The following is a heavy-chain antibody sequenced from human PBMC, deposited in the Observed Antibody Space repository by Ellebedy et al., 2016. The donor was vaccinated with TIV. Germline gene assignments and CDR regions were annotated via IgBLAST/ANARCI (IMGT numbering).Heavy chain of an antibody. CDR2: ISWNSGSI. J-gene: IGHJ6*02. CDR1: GFTFDDYA. Sequence: SLKISXAASGFTFDDYAMHWVRQAPGKGLEWVSGISWNSGSIGYADSVKGRFTIFRDNAKNSLYLQMNSLRDEDTAVYYCARAEVGYCSSSSCYTYGMDVWGQGTTVTVSS. D-gene: IGHD2-2*02. CDR3: ARAEVGYCSSSSCYTYGMDV. V-gene: IGHV3-9*01.